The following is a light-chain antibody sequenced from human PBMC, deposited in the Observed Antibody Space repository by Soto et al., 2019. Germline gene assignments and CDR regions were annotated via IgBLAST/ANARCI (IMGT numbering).Light chain of an antibody. CDR3: SSYTRSSTQV. V-gene: IGLV2-14*01. Sequence: QAVVTQPASVSGSPGQSITISCTGTSSVVGAYNYVSWYQVHPGKAPTLIISEVSNRPSGVSSRFSGSKSTNTASLTIAGLRPEDEAEYYCSSYTRSSTQVFGTGTKVTVL. CDR2: EVS. CDR1: SSVVGAYNY. J-gene: IGLJ1*01.